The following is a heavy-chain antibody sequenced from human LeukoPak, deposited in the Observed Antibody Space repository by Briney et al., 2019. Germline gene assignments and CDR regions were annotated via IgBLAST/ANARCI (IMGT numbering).Heavy chain of an antibody. J-gene: IGHJ3*02. CDR3: AREKSRFSWKDAFDI. Sequence: GSLRLSCAASGFTFSSYWMHWVRQAPGKGLVWVSRINSDGSSTSYADSVKGRFTISRDNSKNTLYLQMNSLRAEDTAVYYCAREKSRFSWKDAFDIWGQGTMVTVSS. V-gene: IGHV3-74*01. CDR1: GFTFSSYW. D-gene: IGHD1-20*01. CDR2: INSDGSST.